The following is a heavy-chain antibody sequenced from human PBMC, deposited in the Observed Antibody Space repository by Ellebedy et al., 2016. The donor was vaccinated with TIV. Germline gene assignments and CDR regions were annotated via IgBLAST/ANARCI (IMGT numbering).Heavy chain of an antibody. V-gene: IGHV3-9*01. CDR3: VKDTQGIQLVMAD. Sequence: GGSLRLSXAASGFNFGGYAMHWVRQAPGRGLEWVASISLYGTKIDYADSVKGRFTISRDNAKNSLYLQMNSLRGDDTALYYCVKDTQGIQLVMADWGQGTLVTVSS. CDR2: ISLYGTKI. D-gene: IGHD3-22*01. J-gene: IGHJ4*02. CDR1: GFNFGGYA.